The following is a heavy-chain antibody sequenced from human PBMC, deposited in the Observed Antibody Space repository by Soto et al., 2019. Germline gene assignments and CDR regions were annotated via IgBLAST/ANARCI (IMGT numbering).Heavy chain of an antibody. CDR3: ARYPVLRYFDWLSKNWFDP. Sequence: QVQLQESGPGLVMPSQTLSLTCTVSGGSISSGSYYWSWIRQHPGKGLEWIGYIYYSGSTYYNPSLKSRVTISVDTSKNQFSLKLSSVTAADTAVYYCARYPVLRYFDWLSKNWFDPWGQGTLVTVSS. CDR2: IYYSGST. CDR1: GGSISSGSYY. J-gene: IGHJ5*02. D-gene: IGHD3-9*01. V-gene: IGHV4-31*03.